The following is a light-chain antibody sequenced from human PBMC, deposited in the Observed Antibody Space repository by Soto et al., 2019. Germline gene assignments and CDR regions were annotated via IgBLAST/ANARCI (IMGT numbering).Light chain of an antibody. Sequence: DIQMTQSPSTLSASVVDRVTITCRASQSISSYLNWYQQKPGKAPKLLIYEASSLESGVPSRFSGSGSGTEFTLTIGGLQPDDFATYYCQQFNSYPITFGQGTRLQIK. CDR1: QSISSY. CDR3: QQFNSYPIT. J-gene: IGKJ5*01. V-gene: IGKV1-5*01. CDR2: EAS.